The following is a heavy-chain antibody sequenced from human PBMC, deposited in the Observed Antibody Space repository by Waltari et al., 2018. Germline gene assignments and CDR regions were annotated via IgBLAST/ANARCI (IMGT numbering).Heavy chain of an antibody. CDR3: ARSHDYGDLHAFDI. V-gene: IGHV4-4*07. D-gene: IGHD4-17*01. CDR1: GGSISSYY. J-gene: IGHJ3*02. CDR2: IYTSGST. Sequence: QVQLQESGPGLVKPSETLSLTCTVSGGSISSYYWSWIRQPAGKGLEWIGRIYTSGSTNYNPSLKSRVTMSVDTSKNQFSLKLSSVTAADTVVYYCARSHDYGDLHAFDIWGQGTMVSVSS.